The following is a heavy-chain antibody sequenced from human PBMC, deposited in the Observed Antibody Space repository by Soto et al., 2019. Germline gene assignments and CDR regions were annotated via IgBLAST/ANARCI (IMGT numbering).Heavy chain of an antibody. CDR1: GFTFSSYA. CDR2: VSGSGGSR. CDR3: AIGGADGEFKCDY. V-gene: IGHV3-23*01. Sequence: EVQVLESGGGLVQPGGSLRLSCAGSGFTFSSYAMSWVRQAPGKGLEWVSTVSGSGGSRDYADSVKGRFTISRHNSMHDLYLQLNSLSAEDTAISYFAIGGADGEFKCDYWGKGTLVTVSS. D-gene: IGHD4-17*01. J-gene: IGHJ4*02.